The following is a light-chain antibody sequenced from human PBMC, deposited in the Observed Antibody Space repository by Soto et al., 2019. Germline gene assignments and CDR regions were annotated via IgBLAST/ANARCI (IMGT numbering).Light chain of an antibody. V-gene: IGKV3-15*01. Sequence: EIVMTQSPATLSVSPGESATLSCRASQSISSELAWYQQKPGQPPRLLIYCASTRATGVPARITGSGSGSDFTLTIRGLQSEDVAVYYCQQGHNWPLTFGQGTRLEI. J-gene: IGKJ2*01. CDR1: QSISSE. CDR3: QQGHNWPLT. CDR2: CAS.